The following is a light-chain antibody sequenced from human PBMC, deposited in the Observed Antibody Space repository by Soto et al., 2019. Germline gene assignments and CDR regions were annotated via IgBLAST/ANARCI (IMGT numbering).Light chain of an antibody. J-gene: IGKJ1*01. CDR1: QYINTR. CDR2: QTS. CDR3: QQRQSWPRT. V-gene: IGKV3-11*01. Sequence: EIVLTQSPATLSSFPGDRVTLSCRASQYINTRLAWYQHRPGQSPRLLIYQTSLRAAGIPARFSASGSGTDFTLTISDVQPEDVALYYCQQRQSWPRTFGQGTKVDI.